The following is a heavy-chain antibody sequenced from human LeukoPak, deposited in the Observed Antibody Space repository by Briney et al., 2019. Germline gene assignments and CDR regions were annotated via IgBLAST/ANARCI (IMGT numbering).Heavy chain of an antibody. Sequence: ASETLSLTCTVSDGSIGDYFWSWIRQPAGKGLEWIGRIYVSGITNSNPYLKSRVTMSLDTSKNQFSLRLTSMTAADTAVYYCARDVYNSRFYGFDYWGQGTLVTVSS. CDR1: DGSIGDYF. CDR2: IYVSGIT. J-gene: IGHJ4*02. D-gene: IGHD6-13*01. V-gene: IGHV4-4*07. CDR3: ARDVYNSRFYGFDY.